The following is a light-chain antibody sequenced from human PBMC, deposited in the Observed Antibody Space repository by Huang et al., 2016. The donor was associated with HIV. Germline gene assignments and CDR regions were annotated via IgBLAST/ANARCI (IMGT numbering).Light chain of an antibody. Sequence: EIVMTQSPATLSLSPGERATLSCRASQFIITDVAWYQQKPGQAPSLLIYGASTRATGVPARFSGSGSGTDFTLTISSLQSEDFAVYYCQHYNAWPYSFGQGTKLEIK. CDR3: QHYNAWPYS. CDR2: GAS. J-gene: IGKJ2*03. V-gene: IGKV3-15*01. CDR1: QFIITD.